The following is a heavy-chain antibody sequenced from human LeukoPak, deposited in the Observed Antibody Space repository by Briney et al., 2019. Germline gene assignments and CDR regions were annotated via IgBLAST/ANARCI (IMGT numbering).Heavy chain of an antibody. D-gene: IGHD1-26*01. Sequence: SETLSLTCALSGYSISSGYYWGWIRQPPGKGLEWIGGIYHSGSTYYNPSLKSRVTISVDTSKNQFSLKLSSVTAADTAVYYCARSGGYRKNWFDPWGQGTLVTVSS. V-gene: IGHV4-38-2*01. J-gene: IGHJ5*02. CDR3: ARSGGYRKNWFDP. CDR1: GYSISSGYY. CDR2: IYHSGST.